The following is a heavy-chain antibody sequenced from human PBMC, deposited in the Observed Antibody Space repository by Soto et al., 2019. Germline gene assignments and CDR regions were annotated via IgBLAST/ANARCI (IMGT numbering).Heavy chain of an antibody. J-gene: IGHJ4*02. CDR2: FNSYNGDA. V-gene: IGHV1-18*01. Sequence: VASVKVSCKASGYTFSNYGISWVRQAPGQGLEWMGWFNSYNGDATYAQNLQGRVTMTTDTSTSTAYMELWSLRSDDTAVYYCAREDSGGLDYWGQGTLVTVSS. D-gene: IGHD1-26*01. CDR1: GYTFSNYG. CDR3: AREDSGGLDY.